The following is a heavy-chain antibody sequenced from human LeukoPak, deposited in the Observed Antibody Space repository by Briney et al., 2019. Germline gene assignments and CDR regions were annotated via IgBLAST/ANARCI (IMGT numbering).Heavy chain of an antibody. CDR3: ARSTGPGGYFDF. CDR1: RYTFISKG. CDR2: INTDNSNT. D-gene: IGHD3-16*01. V-gene: IGHV1-3*04. Sequence: GASVKVSCKASRYTFISKGIHWVRQAPGQRLEWMAWINTDNSNTKRSQTLLGRVTITRDTSATTAYMELSSLRFEDTAVYYCARSTGPGGYFDFWGQGTLVTVSS. J-gene: IGHJ4*02.